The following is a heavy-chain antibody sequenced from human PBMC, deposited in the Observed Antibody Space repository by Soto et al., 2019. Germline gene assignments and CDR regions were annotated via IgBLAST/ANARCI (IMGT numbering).Heavy chain of an antibody. V-gene: IGHV3-21*06. D-gene: IGHD2-21*02. CDR1: GFTFSSYS. Sequence: EVQLVESGGGLVKPGGSLRLSCAASGFTFSSYSMNWVRQAPGKGLEWVSSISSSSSYIYYADSVKGRFTISRDNAKNSLYLKMNNQRAEDTDVYYCARDRKRRLLWQPPYDYHYCGMDVWGQGTTVNGSS. J-gene: IGHJ6*02. CDR2: ISSSSSYI. CDR3: ARDRKRRLLWQPPYDYHYCGMDV.